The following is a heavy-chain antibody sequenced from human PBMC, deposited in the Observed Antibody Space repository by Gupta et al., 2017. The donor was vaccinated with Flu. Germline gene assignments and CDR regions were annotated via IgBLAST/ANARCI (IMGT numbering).Heavy chain of an antibody. CDR2: IWYDGSNK. J-gene: IGHJ6*02. V-gene: IGHV3-33*01. Sequence: VQLVESGAGVVAPGRSLRLTCAASGLNLRSYGMHRFLPAPGKGLEWVAVIWYDGSNKYYADSGKGRFTISRDNSKNTLYLQMNSLRAEDTAVYYCARFRVGATPSSYYYYYGMDVWCQGTTVTVSS. D-gene: IGHD1-26*01. CDR3: ARFRVGATPSSYYYYYGMDV. CDR1: GLNLRSYG.